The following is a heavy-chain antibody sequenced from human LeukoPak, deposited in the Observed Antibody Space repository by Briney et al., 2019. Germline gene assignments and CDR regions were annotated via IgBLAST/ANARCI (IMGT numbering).Heavy chain of an antibody. J-gene: IGHJ4*02. CDR2: IYPGDSET. Sequence: GESLKISCKASGYSFISYWIGWVRQMPGKGLEWMGIIYPGDSETRYSPSFQGQISISVDKSISTAYLQWSSLKASDTAMYYCARALPGINNWNEFDYWGQGTRVTVSS. D-gene: IGHD1-20*01. CDR3: ARALPGINNWNEFDY. CDR1: GYSFISYW. V-gene: IGHV5-51*01.